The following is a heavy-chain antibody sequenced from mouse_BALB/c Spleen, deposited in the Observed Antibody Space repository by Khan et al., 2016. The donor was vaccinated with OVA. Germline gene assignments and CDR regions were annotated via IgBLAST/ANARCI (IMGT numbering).Heavy chain of an antibody. CDR2: INYSGST. V-gene: IGHV3-2*02. CDR1: GYSITSDYA. CDR3: VRGRSY. Sequence: EVQLQESGPGLVKPSQSLSLTCTVTGYSITSDYAWNWIRQFPGNRLEWMGYINYSGSTSKKPSLKSRMSISRDTSKNQIFPQLKSVTTEDTATYYCVRGRSYWGQGTLVTVSA. J-gene: IGHJ3*01. D-gene: IGHD1-1*01.